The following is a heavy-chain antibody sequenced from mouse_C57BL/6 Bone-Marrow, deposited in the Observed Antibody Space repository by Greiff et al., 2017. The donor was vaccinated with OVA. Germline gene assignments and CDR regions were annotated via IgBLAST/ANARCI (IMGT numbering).Heavy chain of an antibody. Sequence: EVQLQQSGPGLVKPSQSLSLTCSVTGYSITSGYYWNWIRQFPGNKLEWMGYISYDGSNNYNPSLKNRISITRDTSKNQFFLKLNSVTTEDTATYYCARWGVALYYYAMDYWGQGTSVTVSS. J-gene: IGHJ4*01. CDR3: ARWGVALYYYAMDY. V-gene: IGHV3-6*01. D-gene: IGHD1-1*01. CDR1: GYSITSGYY. CDR2: ISYDGSN.